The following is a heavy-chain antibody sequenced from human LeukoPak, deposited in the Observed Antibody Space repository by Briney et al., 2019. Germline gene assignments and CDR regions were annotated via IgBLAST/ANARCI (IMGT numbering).Heavy chain of an antibody. Sequence: SETLSLTCNVSGGSISSGDYYWSWIRQPPGKGLEWIGYIYYSGSTYYNPSLKSRVTISVDTSKNQFSLKLSSVTAADTAVYYCARDPLTMVRGVSRDWYGMDVWGQGTLVTVSS. D-gene: IGHD3-10*01. J-gene: IGHJ6*02. V-gene: IGHV4-30-4*01. CDR3: ARDPLTMVRGVSRDWYGMDV. CDR1: GGSISSGDYY. CDR2: IYYSGST.